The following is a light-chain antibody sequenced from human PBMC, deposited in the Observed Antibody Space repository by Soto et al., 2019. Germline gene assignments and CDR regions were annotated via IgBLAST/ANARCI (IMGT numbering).Light chain of an antibody. Sequence: QSALTQPPSVSGAPGQRVTISCSGSGSNIGAGYNVHWYQQLPGTAPKFLIYDNSNRPSGVPDRFSGSKSGTSASLAITGLQAEDEADYYCQSYDSSLSGVVFGGGTKLTVL. J-gene: IGLJ2*01. CDR2: DNS. CDR3: QSYDSSLSGVV. V-gene: IGLV1-40*01. CDR1: GSNIGAGYN.